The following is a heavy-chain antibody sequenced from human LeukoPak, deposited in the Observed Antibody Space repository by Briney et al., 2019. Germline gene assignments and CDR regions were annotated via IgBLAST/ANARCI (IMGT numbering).Heavy chain of an antibody. V-gene: IGHV4-39*07. CDR3: ARDSKQLALFDY. Sequence: SETLSLTCTVSGGSISSSSYYWGWIRQPPGKGLEWIGSIYYSGSTYYNPSLKSRVTISVDTSKNQFSLKLSSVTAADTAVYYCARDSKQLALFDYWGQGTLVTVSS. CDR1: GGSISSSSYY. CDR2: IYYSGST. J-gene: IGHJ4*02. D-gene: IGHD6-13*01.